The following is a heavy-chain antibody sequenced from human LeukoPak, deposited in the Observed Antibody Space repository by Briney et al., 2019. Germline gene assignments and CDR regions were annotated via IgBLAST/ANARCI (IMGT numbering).Heavy chain of an antibody. V-gene: IGHV3-30-3*01. CDR1: GFTLSSYA. J-gene: IGHJ4*02. D-gene: IGHD2-2*01. Sequence: GGSLRLSCAASGFTLSSYAMHWVRQAPGKGLEWVAVISYDGSNKYYADSVKGRFTISRDNSKNTLYLQMNSLRAEDTAVYYCARMGVVPAAHFDYWGQGTLVTVSS. CDR2: ISYDGSNK. CDR3: ARMGVVPAAHFDY.